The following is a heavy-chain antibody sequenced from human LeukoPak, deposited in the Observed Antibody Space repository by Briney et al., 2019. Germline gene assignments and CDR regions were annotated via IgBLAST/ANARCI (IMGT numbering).Heavy chain of an antibody. V-gene: IGHV4-59*01. CDR1: GGSISSYY. D-gene: IGHD4-11*01. CDR2: IYYSGST. CDR3: ARLTVTARIYNWLDP. Sequence: PSETLSLTCTVSGGSISSYYWSWIRQPPGKGLEWIGYIYYSGSTNYNPSLKSRVTISVDTSKNQFSLKLSSVTAADTAVYYCARLTVTARIYNWLDPWGQGTLVTVSS. J-gene: IGHJ5*02.